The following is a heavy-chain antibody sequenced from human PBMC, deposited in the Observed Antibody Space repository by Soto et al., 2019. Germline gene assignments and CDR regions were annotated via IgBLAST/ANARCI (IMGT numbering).Heavy chain of an antibody. D-gene: IGHD3-9*01. V-gene: IGHV3-23*01. CDR2: ISGSGGST. Sequence: GGSLRLSCAASGFTFSSYAMSWVRQAPGKGLEWVSAISGSGGSTYYADSVKGRFTISRDNSKNTLYLQMNSLRAEDTAVYYCAKSAPPGGADWLFPFDYWGQGTLVTVSS. J-gene: IGHJ4*02. CDR3: AKSAPPGGADWLFPFDY. CDR1: GFTFSSYA.